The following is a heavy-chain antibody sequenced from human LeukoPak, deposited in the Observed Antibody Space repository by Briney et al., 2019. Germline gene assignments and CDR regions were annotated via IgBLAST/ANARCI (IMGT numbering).Heavy chain of an antibody. Sequence: SETLSLTCTVSGGSISSSNYYWGWIRQPPGKGLEWIGTIYYTGSTYYNPSLKSRVTISVDTSKNQFSLKLSSVTAADTAVYYCARVSRGSYFDFDWFDPWGQGTQVTVSS. J-gene: IGHJ5*02. CDR2: IYYTGST. CDR3: ARVSRGSYFDFDWFDP. CDR1: GGSISSSNYY. D-gene: IGHD1-26*01. V-gene: IGHV4-39*07.